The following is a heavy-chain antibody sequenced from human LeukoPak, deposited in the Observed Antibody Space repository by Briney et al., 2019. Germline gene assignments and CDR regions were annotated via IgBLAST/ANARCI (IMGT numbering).Heavy chain of an antibody. D-gene: IGHD3-16*01. Sequence: ASVKVSCKASGYTFTSYYMHWVRQAPGQGLEWMGIINPSGGSTSYAQKFQGRVTMTRDTSISTAYMELSRLRSDGTAVYYCARKPRRAFGWFDPWGQGTLVTVSS. CDR1: GYTFTSYY. CDR3: ARKPRRAFGWFDP. V-gene: IGHV1-46*01. CDR2: INPSGGST. J-gene: IGHJ5*02.